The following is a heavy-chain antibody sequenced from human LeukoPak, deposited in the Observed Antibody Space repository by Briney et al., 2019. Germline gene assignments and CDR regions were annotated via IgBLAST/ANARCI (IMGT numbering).Heavy chain of an antibody. CDR2: IYSGGST. CDR3: ARGPTPVYSSGWYPFDY. V-gene: IGHV3-53*01. Sequence: GGSLRLSCAASGFTVSSNYMSWVRQAPGQGLEWVSVIYSGGSTYFADSVKGRFTISRDNSKNTLYLQMNSLRAEDTAVYYCARGPTPVYSSGWYPFDYWGQGTLVTVSS. J-gene: IGHJ4*02. D-gene: IGHD6-19*01. CDR1: GFTVSSNY.